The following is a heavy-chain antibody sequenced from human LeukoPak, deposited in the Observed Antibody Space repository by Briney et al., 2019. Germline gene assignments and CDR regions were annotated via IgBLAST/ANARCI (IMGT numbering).Heavy chain of an antibody. CDR1: GFTFSSYA. Sequence: RGSLRLSCAASGFTFSSYAMGWVSQAPRKGLGWVAVVSYDGSNKYYADSVKGRFTISRHNSQNTLYQQMNSLRAEHTAVYYCARAIRRGIAVGDTFDYWGQGTLVTVSS. CDR2: VSYDGSNK. CDR3: ARAIRRGIAVGDTFDY. J-gene: IGHJ4*02. V-gene: IGHV3-30*04. D-gene: IGHD6-19*01.